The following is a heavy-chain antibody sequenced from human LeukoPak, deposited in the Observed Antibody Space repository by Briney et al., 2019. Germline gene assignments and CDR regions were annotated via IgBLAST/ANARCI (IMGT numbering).Heavy chain of an antibody. Sequence: SETLSLTCAVYGGSFSGYYWRWIRQPPGKGLEWIGEINHSGSTNYNPSLKSRVTISVDTSKNQFSLKLSSMTAADTAVYYCARGPRSFIRLDYYFDYWGQGTLVTVSS. D-gene: IGHD3-3*01. CDR3: ARGPRSFIRLDYYFDY. CDR1: GGSFSGYY. CDR2: INHSGST. J-gene: IGHJ4*02. V-gene: IGHV4-34*01.